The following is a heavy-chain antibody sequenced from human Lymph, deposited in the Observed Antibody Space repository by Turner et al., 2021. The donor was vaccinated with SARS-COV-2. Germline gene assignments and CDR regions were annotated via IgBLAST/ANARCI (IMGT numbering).Heavy chain of an antibody. Sequence: QVQLVQSGAEVKKPGASVKVYCKASGYTFTGSYMHWVRQAPGQGLEWMGWINPNSGGTTYAQKFQGRVTMTRYTSISAAYMELSRLRSDDTAVYYCARDVERYNDFWSGYSGGYGMDVWGQGTTVTVSS. V-gene: IGHV1-2*02. CDR2: INPNSGGT. D-gene: IGHD3-3*01. CDR1: GYTFTGSY. CDR3: ARDVERYNDFWSGYSGGYGMDV. J-gene: IGHJ6*02.